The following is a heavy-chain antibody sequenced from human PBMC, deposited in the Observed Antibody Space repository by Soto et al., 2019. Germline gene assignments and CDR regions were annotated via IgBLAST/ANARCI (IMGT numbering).Heavy chain of an antibody. Sequence: SETLSLTCTVSGGSISSYYWSWIRQPPGKGLEWIGYIYYSGSTNYNPFLKSRVTISVDTSKNQFSLKLSSVTAADTAVYYCARAYGGYADYWGQGALVTVSS. CDR2: IYYSGST. CDR3: ARAYGGYADY. J-gene: IGHJ4*02. CDR1: GGSISSYY. D-gene: IGHD5-12*01. V-gene: IGHV4-59*01.